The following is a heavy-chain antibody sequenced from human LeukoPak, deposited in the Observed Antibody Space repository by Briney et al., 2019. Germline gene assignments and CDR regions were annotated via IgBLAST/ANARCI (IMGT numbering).Heavy chain of an antibody. CDR2: INSDGSTT. J-gene: IGHJ5*02. CDR3: ARRVSATRWFDP. V-gene: IGHV3-74*01. CDR1: GFTFSSYW. Sequence: GGSLRLSCAASGFTFSSYWMHWVRQAPGKGLVWVSRINSDGSTTNYADSVKGRFTISRDNAEKTLYLQMNSLRVEDTAVSYCARRVSATRWFDPWGQGTLVTVSS. D-gene: IGHD2-15*01.